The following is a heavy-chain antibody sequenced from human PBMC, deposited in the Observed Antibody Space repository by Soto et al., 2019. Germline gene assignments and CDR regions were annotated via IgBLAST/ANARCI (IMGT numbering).Heavy chain of an antibody. CDR1: GFTFSNYA. CDR3: AKPTGGSFSLYYYYMDV. D-gene: IGHD2-15*01. V-gene: IGHV3-23*01. J-gene: IGHJ6*03. Sequence: GGSLRLSCAASGFTFSNYAMNWVRQAPGKGLEWVSAISGSGGSTYYADSVKGRFTISRDNSKNTLYLQMNSLRAEDTAVYYCAKPTGGSFSLYYYYMDVWGKGTTVTVSS. CDR2: ISGSGGST.